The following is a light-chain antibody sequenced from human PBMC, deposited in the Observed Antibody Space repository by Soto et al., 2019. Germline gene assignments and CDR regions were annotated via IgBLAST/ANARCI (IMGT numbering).Light chain of an antibody. CDR2: GAS. J-gene: IGKJ1*01. Sequence: IVLTQSPDTLSLSPGERATLSFRASQSVSSSYLAWYQQKPGQAPRLLIYGASSRATGIPDRFSGSGSGTDFTLTISRLEPEDFAVYYCQQYGSSRTFGQGTKVDIK. CDR3: QQYGSSRT. CDR1: QSVSSSY. V-gene: IGKV3-20*01.